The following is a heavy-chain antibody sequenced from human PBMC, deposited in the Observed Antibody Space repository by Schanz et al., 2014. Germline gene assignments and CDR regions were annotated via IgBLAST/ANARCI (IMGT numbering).Heavy chain of an antibody. J-gene: IGHJ4*02. CDR3: SRGFSRSYIDF. CDR1: RYTFNTYG. CDR2: INPSGGST. V-gene: IGHV1-46*02. Sequence: GPEVKEPGASVKVSCEASRYTFNTYGLNWVRQAPGQGLEWMGIINPSGGSTRYGQKFQGRITVTTDTSTSTVYLELSSLRSDDTAVYYCSRGFSRSYIDFWGQGTLITVSS. D-gene: IGHD3-10*01.